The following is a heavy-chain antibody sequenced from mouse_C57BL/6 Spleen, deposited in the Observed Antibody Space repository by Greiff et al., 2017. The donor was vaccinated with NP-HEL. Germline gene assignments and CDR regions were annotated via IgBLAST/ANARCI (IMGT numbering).Heavy chain of an antibody. V-gene: IGHV1-69*01. Sequence: VQLQQSGAELVMPGASVKLSCKASGYTFTSYWMHWVKQRPGQGLEWIGEIDPSDSYTNYNQKFKGKSTLTVDKSSSTAYMQLSSLTSEDSAVYYCARADYYGSSYGFAYWGQGTLVTVSA. D-gene: IGHD1-1*01. CDR2: IDPSDSYT. J-gene: IGHJ3*01. CDR1: GYTFTSYW. CDR3: ARADYYGSSYGFAY.